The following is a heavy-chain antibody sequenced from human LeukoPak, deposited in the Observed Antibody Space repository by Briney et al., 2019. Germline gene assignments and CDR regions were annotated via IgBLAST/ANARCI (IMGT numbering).Heavy chain of an antibody. Sequence: PGGSLRLSCAASGFTFSSYWMSWVRQAPGKGLEWVANIKQDGSEKYYVDSVKGRFTISRDNAKNSLYLQMNSLRAEDTAVYYGARLNYDFWSGYYTFDYWGQGTLVTVSS. CDR1: GFTFSSYW. CDR3: ARLNYDFWSGYYTFDY. D-gene: IGHD3-3*01. J-gene: IGHJ4*02. CDR2: IKQDGSEK. V-gene: IGHV3-7*01.